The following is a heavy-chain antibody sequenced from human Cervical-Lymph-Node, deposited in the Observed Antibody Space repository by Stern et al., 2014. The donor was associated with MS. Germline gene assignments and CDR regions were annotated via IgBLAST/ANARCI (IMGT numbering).Heavy chain of an antibody. CDR2: MNPYSGNA. J-gene: IGHJ4*02. CDR3: ARGRELLSLDY. D-gene: IGHD1-26*01. V-gene: IGHV1-8*01. CDR1: GYTFTSYD. Sequence: VQLVESGAEVKKPGASVKVSCKASGYTFTSYDTNWVRQGTGQGLEWMGWMNPYSGNAVYAQKFQGRVPMTRDTSTSTAYLELTSLRSEDTAVFYCARGRELLSLDYWGQGTLVTVSS.